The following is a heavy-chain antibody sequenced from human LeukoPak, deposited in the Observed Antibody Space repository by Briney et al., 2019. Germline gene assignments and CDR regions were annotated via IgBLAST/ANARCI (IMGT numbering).Heavy chain of an antibody. CDR3: ARVEEGYGSGRRENYYYYYMDV. V-gene: IGHV4-39*07. J-gene: IGHJ6*03. CDR2: IYYSGST. D-gene: IGHD3-10*01. CDR1: GGSISSSSYY. Sequence: SETLSLTCTVSGGSISSSSYYWGWIRQPPGKGLEWIGSIYYSGSTYYNPSLKSRVTISVDTSKNQFSLKLNSVTAADTAVYYCARVEEGYGSGRRENYYYYYMDVWGKGTTVTVSS.